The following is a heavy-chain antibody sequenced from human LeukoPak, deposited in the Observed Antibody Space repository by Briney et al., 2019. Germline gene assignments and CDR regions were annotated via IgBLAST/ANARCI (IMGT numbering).Heavy chain of an antibody. V-gene: IGHV4-34*01. D-gene: IGHD5-18*01. Sequence: PETLSLTCAVYGGSFSGYYWSWIRQPPGKGLEWIGEINHSGSTNYNPSLKSRVTISVDTSKNQFSLKLSSVTAADTAVYYCARASGYSYGYGNWFDPWGQGTLVTVSS. J-gene: IGHJ5*02. CDR1: GGSFSGYY. CDR3: ARASGYSYGYGNWFDP. CDR2: INHSGST.